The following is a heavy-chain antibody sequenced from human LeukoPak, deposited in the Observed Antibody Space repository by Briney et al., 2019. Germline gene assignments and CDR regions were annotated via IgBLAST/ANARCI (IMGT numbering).Heavy chain of an antibody. J-gene: IGHJ6*03. CDR1: GGSISSYY. CDR3: ARDYYDFWGGYYDYYYMDV. V-gene: IGHV4-59*01. CDR2: IYYSGST. D-gene: IGHD3-3*01. Sequence: PSETLSLTCTVSGGSISSYYWSWIRQPPGKGLEWIGYIYYSGSTNYNPSLKSRVTISVDTSKNQFSLKLSSVTAADTAVYYCARDYYDFWGGYYDYYYMDVWGKGTTVTVSS.